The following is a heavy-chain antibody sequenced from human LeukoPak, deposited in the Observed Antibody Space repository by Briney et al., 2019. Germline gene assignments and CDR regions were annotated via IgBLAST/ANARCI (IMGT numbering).Heavy chain of an antibody. CDR2: ISGSGGST. J-gene: IGHJ3*02. CDR3: AKPPGSKTGYYTHDIFDI. D-gene: IGHD3-22*01. CDR1: GFTFNIYA. V-gene: IGHV3-23*01. Sequence: GGSLRLSCAASGFTFNIYAMTWVRQTPGKGLEWVSAISGSGGSTYYADSVKGRFTISRDISKNTLYLQMNSLRAEDTAVYYCAKPPGSKTGYYTHDIFDIWGQGTMVTVSS.